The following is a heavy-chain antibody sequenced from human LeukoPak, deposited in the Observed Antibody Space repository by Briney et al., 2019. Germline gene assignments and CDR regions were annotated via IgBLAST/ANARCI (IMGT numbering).Heavy chain of an antibody. J-gene: IGHJ4*02. CDR3: AKDIFTMVRGVVDY. Sequence: PGRSLRLSCAAFGFTFDDYAMHWVRQVPGKGLEWVSGISWNSGNIGYADSVKGRFTISRDNAENSLYLQMNSLRAEDTALYYCAKDIFTMVRGVVDYWGQGTLVTVSS. D-gene: IGHD3-10*01. V-gene: IGHV3-9*01. CDR2: ISWNSGNI. CDR1: GFTFDDYA.